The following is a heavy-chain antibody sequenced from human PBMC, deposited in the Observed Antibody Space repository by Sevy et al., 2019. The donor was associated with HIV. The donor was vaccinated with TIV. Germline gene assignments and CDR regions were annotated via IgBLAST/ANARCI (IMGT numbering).Heavy chain of an antibody. V-gene: IGHV4-34*01. D-gene: IGHD2-2*01. CDR1: GGSFSGYY. J-gene: IGHJ5*02. CDR2: INHSGST. CDR3: ARAPPVVVVPGAPSWFDP. Sequence: SETLSLTCAVYGGSFSGYYWNWIRQTPGKGLEWIGEINHSGSTNYNPSLKSRVTISVDTSKNQFSLGLNSVTAADTAVYYSARAPPVVVVPGAPSWFDPWGQGTLVTVSS.